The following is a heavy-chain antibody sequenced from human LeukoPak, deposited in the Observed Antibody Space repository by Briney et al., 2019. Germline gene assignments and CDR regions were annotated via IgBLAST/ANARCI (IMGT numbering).Heavy chain of an antibody. CDR2: IRTSGSLI. D-gene: IGHD3-10*01. J-gene: IGHJ3*02. CDR1: GFAFSIYS. V-gene: IGHV3-48*04. CDR3: GGIITSYAFEI. Sequence: GGSLRLSCAASGFAFSIYSMNWVRQAPGEGLEWVSYIRTSGSLISYADSVKGRYTISRDDARSSLYLQMDSLRAEDTAVYARGGIITSYAFEIWGQGAMVTVSS.